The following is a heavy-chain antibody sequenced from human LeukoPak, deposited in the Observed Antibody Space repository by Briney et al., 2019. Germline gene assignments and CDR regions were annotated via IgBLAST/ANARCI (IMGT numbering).Heavy chain of an antibody. CDR2: ISSSGSTI. J-gene: IGHJ4*02. CDR1: GFTFSSYS. V-gene: IGHV3-48*04. D-gene: IGHD5-12*01. Sequence: PGGSLRLSCAASGFTFSSYSMNWVRQAPGKGLEWVSYISSSGSTIYYADSVKGRFTISRDNAKNSLYLQMNSLRAEDTAVYYCARVGVASQPYYFDYWGQGTLVTVSS. CDR3: ARVGVASQPYYFDY.